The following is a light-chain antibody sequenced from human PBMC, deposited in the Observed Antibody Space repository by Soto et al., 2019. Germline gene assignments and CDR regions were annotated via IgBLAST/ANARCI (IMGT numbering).Light chain of an antibody. CDR3: QQYNSYSLP. J-gene: IGKJ2*01. Sequence: DIQMTQSPSTLSASVGDRVTITCRASQSISSWLARYQQKPGKAPKLLIYKASSLESGVPSRFSGSGSGTEYTRTISSLQPDDFATYYCQQYNSYSLPFGQGTKLEIK. CDR2: KAS. CDR1: QSISSW. V-gene: IGKV1-5*03.